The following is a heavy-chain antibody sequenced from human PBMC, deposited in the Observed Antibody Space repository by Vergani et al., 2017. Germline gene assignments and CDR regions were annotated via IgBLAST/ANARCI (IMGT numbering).Heavy chain of an antibody. V-gene: IGHV4-59*01. J-gene: IGHJ6*02. Sequence: QLQLQESGPGLVKPSETLSITCTVSGGSISSYYWSWIRQPPGKGLEWIGYIYYSGSTNYNPSLKSRVTISVDTSKNQFSLKLSSVTAADTAVYYCARALSPIPEVWVGELLTPPAGYGMYVWGQGTTVTVSS. CDR1: GGSISSYY. D-gene: IGHD3-10*01. CDR2: IYYSGST. CDR3: ARALSPIPEVWVGELLTPPAGYGMYV.